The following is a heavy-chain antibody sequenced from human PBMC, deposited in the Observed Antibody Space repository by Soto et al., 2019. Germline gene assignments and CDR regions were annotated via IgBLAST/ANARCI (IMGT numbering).Heavy chain of an antibody. D-gene: IGHD2-21*01. CDR1: GGTISSYY. J-gene: IGHJ6*02. Sequence: SGTTYLASTVSGGTISSYYWGGILQPPGKGLEWIGYIYYSGSTNYNPSLKSRVTISVDTSKNQFSLKLSSVTAADTAVYYCARGNYGGYRFNYYYGRDVWGQGTTVTVSS. V-gene: IGHV4-59*01. CDR2: IYYSGST. CDR3: ARGNYGGYRFNYYYGRDV.